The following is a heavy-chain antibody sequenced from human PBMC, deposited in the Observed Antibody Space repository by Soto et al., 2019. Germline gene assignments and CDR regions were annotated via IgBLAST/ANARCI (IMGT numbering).Heavy chain of an antibody. Sequence: GGSLRLSCAASGFTFSSYAMHWVRQAPGKGLEWVAVISYDGSNKYYADSVKGRFTISRDNSKNTLYLQMNSLRAEDTAVYYCARARGRFLEWLTTWLDGMDVWGQGTTVTVSS. V-gene: IGHV3-30-3*01. CDR1: GFTFSSYA. J-gene: IGHJ6*02. CDR3: ARARGRFLEWLTTWLDGMDV. CDR2: ISYDGSNK. D-gene: IGHD3-3*01.